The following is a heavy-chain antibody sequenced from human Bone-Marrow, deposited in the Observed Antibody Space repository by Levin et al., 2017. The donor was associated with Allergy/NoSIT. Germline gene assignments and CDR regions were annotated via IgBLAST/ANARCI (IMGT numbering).Heavy chain of an antibody. Sequence: GGSLRLSCVGSGFSFSSYGIHWVRQAPGKGLEWVAFIWHDGSQTYIADSVKGRFIISRDNSRNTLFLQMNSLTVEDAAVYYCSRIPGYPTRREVLGDAFDIWGQGTTVTVS. J-gene: IGHJ3*02. D-gene: IGHD4/OR15-4a*01. CDR3: SRIPGYPTRREVLGDAFDI. V-gene: IGHV3-33*01. CDR1: GFSFSSYG. CDR2: IWHDGSQT.